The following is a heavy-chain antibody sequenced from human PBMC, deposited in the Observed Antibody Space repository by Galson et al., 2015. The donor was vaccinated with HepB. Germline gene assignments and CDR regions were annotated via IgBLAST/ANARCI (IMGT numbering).Heavy chain of an antibody. CDR1: GYTFTGYY. Sequence: SVKVSCKASGYTFTGYYMHWVRQAPGQGLEWTGRINPNSGGTNYAQKFQGRVTMTRDTSITTAYMDLSSLRSDDTAVYYCARERDRSDSDDAFDIWGQGTRVAVSS. V-gene: IGHV1-2*06. CDR3: ARERDRSDSDDAFDI. J-gene: IGHJ3*02. CDR2: INPNSGGT. D-gene: IGHD3-22*01.